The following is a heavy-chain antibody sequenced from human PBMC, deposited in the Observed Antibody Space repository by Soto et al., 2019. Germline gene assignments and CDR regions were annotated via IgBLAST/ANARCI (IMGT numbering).Heavy chain of an antibody. D-gene: IGHD2-2*01. CDR3: ARSPFHCSSTSCYLFDY. V-gene: IGHV4-34*01. CDR1: GGSFSGYY. Sequence: PSETLSLTCAVYGGSFSGYYWSWIRQPPGKGLEWIGEINHSGSTNYNPSLKSRVTISVDTSKNQFSLKLSSVTAADTAVYYCARSPFHCSSTSCYLFDYWGQGTRVTVSS. CDR2: INHSGST. J-gene: IGHJ4*02.